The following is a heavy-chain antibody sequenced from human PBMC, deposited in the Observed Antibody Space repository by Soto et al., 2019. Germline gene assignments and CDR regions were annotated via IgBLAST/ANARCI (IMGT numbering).Heavy chain of an antibody. D-gene: IGHD2-21*01. CDR3: ARDPNVRFIVADTSYMYFFDY. V-gene: IGHV1-18*04. CDR1: NYAFMNYG. CDR2: ISAFNGDT. Sequence: XSVKVSCKASNYAFMNYGSIWVRQAPGQGLEWMGWISAFNGDTNYAPRFQCRVTLTTDTSTDTAYMELRSLRSDDTAVYYCARDPNVRFIVADTSYMYFFDYWGQGTLVTVSS. J-gene: IGHJ4*02.